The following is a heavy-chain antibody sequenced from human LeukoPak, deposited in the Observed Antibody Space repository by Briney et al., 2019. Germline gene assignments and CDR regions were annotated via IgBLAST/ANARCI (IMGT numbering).Heavy chain of an antibody. CDR1: GFTFSSYS. Sequence: GGSLRLSCAASGFTFSSYSMNWVRQAPGKGLEWVSYISSSSSTIYYADSVKGRFTISRDNSRNTLFLQMNSLRAEDTAVYYCARRAGAYSHPYDYWGQGTLVTVSS. V-gene: IGHV3-48*01. CDR3: ARRAGAYSHPYDY. CDR2: ISSSSSTI. D-gene: IGHD4/OR15-4a*01. J-gene: IGHJ4*02.